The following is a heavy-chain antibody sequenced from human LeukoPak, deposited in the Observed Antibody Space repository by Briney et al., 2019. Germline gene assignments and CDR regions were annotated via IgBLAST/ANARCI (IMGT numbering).Heavy chain of an antibody. J-gene: IGHJ5*02. D-gene: IGHD6-19*01. Sequence: PSETLSLTCTVSGGPISSYYWSWIPQPPGKTLEWIGYIYYSGSTNYNPSLKSRVTISVDTSKNQFSLKLSSVTAADTAVYYCARGLQWLVEGWFDPWGQGTLVTVSS. V-gene: IGHV4-59*01. CDR3: ARGLQWLVEGWFDP. CDR1: GGPISSYY. CDR2: IYYSGST.